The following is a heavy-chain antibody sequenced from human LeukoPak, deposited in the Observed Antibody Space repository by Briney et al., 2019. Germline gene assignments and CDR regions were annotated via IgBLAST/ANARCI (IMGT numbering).Heavy chain of an antibody. J-gene: IGHJ4*02. D-gene: IGHD3-22*01. Sequence: GGSLRLSCTASGFTFSSFSMNWVRQAPGKGLEWVSSISTSSSHIYYADSVKGRFTISRDNARNSLYLQLNSLRAEDTAVYFCARVEVITGIDSWGQGTLVTVSS. CDR3: ARVEVITGIDS. V-gene: IGHV3-21*01. CDR2: ISTSSSHI. CDR1: GFTFSSFS.